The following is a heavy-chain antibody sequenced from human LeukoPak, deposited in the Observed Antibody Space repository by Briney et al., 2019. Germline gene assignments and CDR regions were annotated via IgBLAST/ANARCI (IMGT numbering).Heavy chain of an antibody. J-gene: IGHJ4*02. V-gene: IGHV3-48*03. CDR2: ISGSGSTM. CDR1: GFTLSSYE. Sequence: GGSLRLSCAASGFTLSSYEMNWVRQAPGKGLEWVSYISGSGSTMYYAESVEGRFTISRDNAKNSLYLQMNSLRAEDTAVYYCTRVEIQWGADYFDYWGQGTLDTVSS. CDR3: TRVEIQWGADYFDY. D-gene: IGHD5-12*01.